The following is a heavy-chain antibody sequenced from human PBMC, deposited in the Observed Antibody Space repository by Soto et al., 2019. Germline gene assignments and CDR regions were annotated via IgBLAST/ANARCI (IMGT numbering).Heavy chain of an antibody. J-gene: IGHJ5*02. CDR2: YSGFT. Sequence: SETLSLTCTVSGGSITTYQWSWIRQPPGKGLEWIGGYSGFTNYNPSLESRATISVDHSKNQFFLTLRSVTAADTAVYYCARHPERIAEIGWFDPWGQGTLVTVSS. CDR1: GGSITTYQ. D-gene: IGHD6-13*01. V-gene: IGHV4-59*01. CDR3: ARHPERIAEIGWFDP.